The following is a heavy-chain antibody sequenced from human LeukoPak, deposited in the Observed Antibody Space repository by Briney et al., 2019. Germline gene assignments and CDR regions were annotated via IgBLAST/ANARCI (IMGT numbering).Heavy chain of an antibody. D-gene: IGHD3-3*01. J-gene: IGHJ3*02. CDR2: IYFSGST. CDR1: GGSISSGGYY. Sequence: SETLSLTCTVSGGSISSGGYYWSWIRQHPGKGLEWIGYIYFSGSTYYNPSLKSRVTISVDTSKNQFSLKLSSVTAADTAVYYCAREAGVVKVLGAFDIWGQGTMVTVSS. V-gene: IGHV4-31*03. CDR3: AREAGVVKVLGAFDI.